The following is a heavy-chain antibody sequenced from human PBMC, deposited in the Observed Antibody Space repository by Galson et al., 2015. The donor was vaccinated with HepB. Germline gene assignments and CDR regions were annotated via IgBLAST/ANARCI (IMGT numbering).Heavy chain of an antibody. CDR3: ARFGGAALSHNWFDF. Sequence: QSGAEVKKPGDSLRLSCRGSGYKFADYWIAWVRQMPGKGLDWMGLIYPGDSQSRYSPSFQGQITMSTEKSTNTAYLQWSSLKASDTAMYYCARFGGAALSHNWFDFWGQGTLVTVSS. CDR2: IYPGDSQS. V-gene: IGHV5-51*01. J-gene: IGHJ5*01. CDR1: GYKFADYW. D-gene: IGHD3-16*01.